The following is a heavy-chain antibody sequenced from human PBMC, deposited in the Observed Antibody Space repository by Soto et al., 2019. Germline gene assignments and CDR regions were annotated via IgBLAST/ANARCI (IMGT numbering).Heavy chain of an antibody. J-gene: IGHJ4*02. CDR2: ISYDGSIK. V-gene: IGHV3-30-3*01. CDR3: ARTPMTTERYFDY. Sequence: QVQLVESGGGVVQPGRSLRLSCAASGFTFSSYAMHWVRQAPGKGLEWVAVISYDGSIKYYADSVKGRFTISRDNSKNTLYLQMNSLRAEDTAVYYCARTPMTTERYFDYWGQGTLVTVSS. CDR1: GFTFSSYA. D-gene: IGHD4-17*01.